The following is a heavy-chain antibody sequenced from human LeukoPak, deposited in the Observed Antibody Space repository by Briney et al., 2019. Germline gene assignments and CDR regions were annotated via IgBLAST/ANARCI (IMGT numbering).Heavy chain of an antibody. CDR3: AKDLGYSGYDYVGYFDY. CDR2: ISGSGGST. D-gene: IGHD5-12*01. CDR1: GFTFSSYW. J-gene: IGHJ4*02. Sequence: PGGSLRLSCAASGFTFSSYWMSWVRQAPGKGLEWVSAISGSGGSTYYADSVKGRFTISRDNSKNTLYLQMNSLRAEDTAVYYCAKDLGYSGYDYVGYFDYWGQGTLVTVSS. V-gene: IGHV3-23*01.